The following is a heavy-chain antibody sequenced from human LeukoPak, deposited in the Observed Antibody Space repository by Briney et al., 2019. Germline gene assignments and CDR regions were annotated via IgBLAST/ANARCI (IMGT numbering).Heavy chain of an antibody. CDR1: GFTVSSNY. Sequence: PGGSLRLSCAASGFTVSSNYMSWVRQAPGKGLEWVSVIYSGGSTNYADSVKGRFTISRDNSKNTLYLQMNSPRAEDTAVYYCARWGYSNPFDYWGQGTLVTVSS. J-gene: IGHJ4*02. CDR2: IYSGGST. D-gene: IGHD4-11*01. CDR3: ARWGYSNPFDY. V-gene: IGHV3-53*01.